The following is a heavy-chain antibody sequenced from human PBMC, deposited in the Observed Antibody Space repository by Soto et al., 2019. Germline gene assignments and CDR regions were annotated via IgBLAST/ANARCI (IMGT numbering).Heavy chain of an antibody. CDR2: INHSGST. CDR3: ARDEGGTTFPAYYFDY. D-gene: IGHD1-7*01. CDR1: GGSFSGYY. V-gene: IGHV4-34*01. Sequence: QVQLQQWGAGLLKPSETLSLTCAVYGGSFSGYYWSWIRQPPGKGLEWIGEINHSGSTNYNPSLKSRVTISVDTSKNQFSLKLSSVTAADTAVYYCARDEGGTTFPAYYFDYWGQGTLVTVSS. J-gene: IGHJ4*02.